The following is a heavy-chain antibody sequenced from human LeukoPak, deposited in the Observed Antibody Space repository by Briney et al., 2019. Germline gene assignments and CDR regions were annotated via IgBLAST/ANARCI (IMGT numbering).Heavy chain of an antibody. CDR2: IYYSGST. CDR1: GGSFSGYY. J-gene: IGHJ3*02. CDR3: ARVSFRGEPTYWGPKVYAFDI. Sequence: SETLSLTCAAYGGSFSGYYWSWIRQPPGKGLEWIGYIYYSGSTNYNPSLKSRVTISVDTSKNQFSLKLSSVTAADTAVYYCARVSFRGEPTYWGPKVYAFDIWGQGTMVTVSS. V-gene: IGHV4-59*01. D-gene: IGHD2-21*01.